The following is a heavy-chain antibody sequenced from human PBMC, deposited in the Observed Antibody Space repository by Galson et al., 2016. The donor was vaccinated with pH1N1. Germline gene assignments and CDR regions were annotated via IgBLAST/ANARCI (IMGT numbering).Heavy chain of an antibody. J-gene: IGHJ4*02. CDR2: LSYAGSDK. D-gene: IGHD3-9*01. V-gene: IGHV3-30*18. CDR1: GFRFSSYG. Sequence: SLRLSCAASGFRFSSYGMHWVRQAPGKGLEWVAALSYAGSDKFYADSVKVRFTISRYNSKNTLYLPMDSLRYDDTAVYYCAKDQSVFDLPIDYWGQGALVSVSS. CDR3: AKDQSVFDLPIDY.